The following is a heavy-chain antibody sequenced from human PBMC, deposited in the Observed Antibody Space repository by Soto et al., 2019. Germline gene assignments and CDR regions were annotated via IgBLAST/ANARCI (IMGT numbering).Heavy chain of an antibody. J-gene: IGHJ4*02. CDR3: ARVPASNTAAYYFDY. V-gene: IGHV4-31*03. CDR1: GGSISSGGYY. CDR2: IYYSGST. D-gene: IGHD5-18*01. Sequence: SETLSLTCTVSGGSISSGGYYWSWIRQHPGKGLEWIGYIYYSGSTYYNPSLKSRVTISVDTSKNQFSLKLSSVTAADTAVYYCARVPASNTAAYYFDYWGQGTLVTVSS.